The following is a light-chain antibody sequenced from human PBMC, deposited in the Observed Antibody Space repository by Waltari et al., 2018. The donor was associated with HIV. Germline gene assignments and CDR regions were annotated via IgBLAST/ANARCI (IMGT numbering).Light chain of an antibody. CDR2: QDN. Sequence: SSEMTQPPSVSVSPGQTASITCSGDTLGDKYASWYQQKPGQSPVLVLYQDNKRPSGIPERFSGCNSGNTATLTISGTQAMDEADYYCQAWDSSTGGVFGGGTKLTVL. J-gene: IGLJ3*02. V-gene: IGLV3-1*01. CDR3: QAWDSSTGGV. CDR1: TLGDKY.